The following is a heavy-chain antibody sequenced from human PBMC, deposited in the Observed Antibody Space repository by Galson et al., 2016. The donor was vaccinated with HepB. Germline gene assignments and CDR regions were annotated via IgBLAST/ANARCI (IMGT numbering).Heavy chain of an antibody. CDR1: GFTFSSYA. Sequence: SLRLSCAASGFTFSSYAMSWVRQAPGKGLEWVSTISGSGYNTYYADSVKGRFTISRDNSKNTLYLTMNSLRAEDTAVYYCAKSQPGYSSGWYTLPIDAFDIWGQGTMVTVSS. J-gene: IGHJ3*02. D-gene: IGHD6-19*01. V-gene: IGHV3-23*01. CDR3: AKSQPGYSSGWYTLPIDAFDI. CDR2: ISGSGYNT.